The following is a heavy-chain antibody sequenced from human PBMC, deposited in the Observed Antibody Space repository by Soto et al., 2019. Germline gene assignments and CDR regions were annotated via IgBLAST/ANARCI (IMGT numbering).Heavy chain of an antibody. CDR3: AARGVISFAY. J-gene: IGHJ4*02. D-gene: IGHD2-21*01. Sequence: EVQLVESGGGLVQPGGSLRLSCAASGLTVSSKYMSWVRQAPGKGLEWVSLMYSGGTTSYADSVKGRFTISRDNSKNTLYLQMTSLRAEDTAIYYCAARGVISFAYWGQGTLVTVSS. CDR2: MYSGGTT. V-gene: IGHV3-66*01. CDR1: GLTVSSKY.